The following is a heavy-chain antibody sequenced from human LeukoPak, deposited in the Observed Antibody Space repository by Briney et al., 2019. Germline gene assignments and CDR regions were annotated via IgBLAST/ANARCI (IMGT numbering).Heavy chain of an antibody. V-gene: IGHV3-15*01. D-gene: IGHD3-9*01. CDR2: IKTKADGGTT. Sequence: GGSLRLSCAASGFTFSNAWMSWVRQAPGKGLEWVGRIKTKADGGTTDYAAPVKGRFTISRDDSKNTLFLQMSSLRTEDTAVYYCTTGRYFDWLLCNYWGQETLVTVSS. CDR3: TTGRYFDWLLCNY. J-gene: IGHJ4*02. CDR1: GFTFSNAW.